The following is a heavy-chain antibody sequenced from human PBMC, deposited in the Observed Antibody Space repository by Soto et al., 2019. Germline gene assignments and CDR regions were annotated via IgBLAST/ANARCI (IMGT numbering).Heavy chain of an antibody. D-gene: IGHD6-19*01. J-gene: IGHJ4*02. CDR3: ARARGIAVADDY. CDR1: DYTFSDYG. Sequence: TVRVSCKTFDYTFSDYGITWVRQAPGEGLEWMAWISGYNGNTNYAQKFQGRVTMTTDRPTSTAFVELRGLRYDDTAVYYCARARGIAVADDYWGQGTMVTVSS. V-gene: IGHV1-18*04. CDR2: ISGYNGNT.